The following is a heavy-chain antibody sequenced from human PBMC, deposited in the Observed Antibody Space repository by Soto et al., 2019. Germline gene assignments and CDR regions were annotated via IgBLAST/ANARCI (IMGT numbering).Heavy chain of an antibody. D-gene: IGHD3-3*01. CDR1: GFTFSSYA. J-gene: IGHJ4*02. CDR3: AKRRAGITIFGVALDFDY. Sequence: EVQLLESGGGLVQPGGSLRLSCAASGFTFSSYAMSWVRQAPGKGLEWVSAISGSGGSTYYADSVKGRFTISRDNSKNTLYLQMNSLRAEDTAVYYCAKRRAGITIFGVALDFDYWGQGTLVTVSS. V-gene: IGHV3-23*01. CDR2: ISGSGGST.